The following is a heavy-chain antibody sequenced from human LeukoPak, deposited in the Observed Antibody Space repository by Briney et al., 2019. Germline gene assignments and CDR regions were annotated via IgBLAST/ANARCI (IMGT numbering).Heavy chain of an antibody. CDR1: GYTFTGYY. V-gene: IGHV1-2*04. CDR2: INPNSGGT. J-gene: IGHJ4*02. Sequence: ASVKVSCKASGYTFTGYYIHWVRQAPGQGLEWMGWINPNSGGTNYAQKFQGWVTMTRDTSISTAYIELSRLTSDDTAVYYCARDRRLRLGELSSYYFDYWGQGTLVTVSS. D-gene: IGHD3-16*02. CDR3: ARDRRLRLGELSSYYFDY.